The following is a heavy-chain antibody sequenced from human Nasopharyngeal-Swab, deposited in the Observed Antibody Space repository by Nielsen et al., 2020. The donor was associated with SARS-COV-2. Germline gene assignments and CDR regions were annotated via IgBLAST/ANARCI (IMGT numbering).Heavy chain of an antibody. D-gene: IGHD3-22*01. J-gene: IGHJ4*02. V-gene: IGHV3-30-3*01. CDR3: ASTPLDSSGYYYAFHY. CDR2: ISYDGSNK. Sequence: TLSLTCAASGFTFSRYTMHWVRQAPGKGLEWVAVISYDGSNKYYADSVKGRFTISRDISKNTLYLQMNSLRAEDTAVFYCASTPLDSSGYYYAFHYWGRGTLVTVSS. CDR1: GFTFSRYT.